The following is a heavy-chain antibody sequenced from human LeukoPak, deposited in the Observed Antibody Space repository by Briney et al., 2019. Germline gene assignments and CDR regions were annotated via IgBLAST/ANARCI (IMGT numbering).Heavy chain of an antibody. D-gene: IGHD5-12*01. CDR2: IHYRGNI. CDR3: ATSGDYDFLWFDP. V-gene: IGHV4-31*03. CDR1: GGSISSGNYY. Sequence: PSETLSLTCTVSGGSISSGNYYWSWIRQRPGKGLEWIGYIHYRGNIYYNPSLKSRATISLDTSKNQFSLRLSSVTAADTAVYYCATSGDYDFLWFDPWGQGTLVTVSS. J-gene: IGHJ5*02.